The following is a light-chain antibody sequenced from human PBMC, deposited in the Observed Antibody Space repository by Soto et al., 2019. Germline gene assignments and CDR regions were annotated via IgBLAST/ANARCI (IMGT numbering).Light chain of an antibody. Sequence: EIVLTQSPATLSLSPGERATLSCRASQSVSFYLAWYQQKPGQAPRLLIYDASNRATGIPARFSGSGSGTDFTLTISSLEPEDFAVYYCQQRANWPPAWTFGQGTKVEIK. J-gene: IGKJ1*01. V-gene: IGKV3-11*01. CDR3: QQRANWPPAWT. CDR2: DAS. CDR1: QSVSFY.